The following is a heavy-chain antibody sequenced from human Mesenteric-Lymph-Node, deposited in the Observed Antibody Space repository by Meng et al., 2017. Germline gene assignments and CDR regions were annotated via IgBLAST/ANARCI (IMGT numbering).Heavy chain of an antibody. CDR2: INPNSGGT. Sequence: ASVKVSCKASGYTFTGYYMHWGRQAPGQGLEWMGWINPNSGGTNYAQKFQGRVTMTRDTSISTAYMELSSLRSEDTAVYYCARSVGWIQLWLFDYWGQGTLVTVSS. J-gene: IGHJ4*02. CDR1: GYTFTGYY. D-gene: IGHD5-18*01. CDR3: ARSVGWIQLWLFDY. V-gene: IGHV1-2*02.